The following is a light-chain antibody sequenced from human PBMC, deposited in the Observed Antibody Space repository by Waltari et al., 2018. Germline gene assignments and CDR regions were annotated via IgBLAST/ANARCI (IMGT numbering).Light chain of an antibody. CDR1: RSDVGGYNY. V-gene: IGLV2-14*03. CDR2: DGS. J-gene: IGLJ2*01. Sequence: QSALTQPASVSGSPGQSITISCTGTRSDVGGYNYVSWYQQHPGKAPKLIIYDGSNRPSGVDNRFSGSKSGNTASLTISGLQAEDEADYYCNSYTSGSTVVFGGGTKLSVL. CDR3: NSYTSGSTVV.